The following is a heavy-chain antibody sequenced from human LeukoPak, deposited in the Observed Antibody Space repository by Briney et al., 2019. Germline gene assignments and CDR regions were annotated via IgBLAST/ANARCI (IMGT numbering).Heavy chain of an antibody. V-gene: IGHV3-21*01. CDR3: ARDPIDGKNWGPYFDY. D-gene: IGHD5-24*01. CDR2: ISSSSSYI. J-gene: IGHJ4*02. Sequence: PGGSLRLSCAASGFTFSSYAMHWVRQAPGKGLEWVSSISSSSSYIYYADSVKGRFTISRDNAKNSLYLQMNSLRAEDTAVYYCARDPIDGKNWGPYFDYRGQGTLVTVSS. CDR1: GFTFSSYA.